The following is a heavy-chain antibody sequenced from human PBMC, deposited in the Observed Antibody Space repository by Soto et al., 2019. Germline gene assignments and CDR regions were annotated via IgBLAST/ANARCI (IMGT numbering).Heavy chain of an antibody. CDR1: AFTVRSNY. CDR3: ARDPIAVAGTYDY. Sequence: GGSLRLSCAASAFTVRSNYMNWVRQAPGKGLEWVSSISSSSSYIYYADSVKGRFTTSRDNAKNSLYLQMNSLRAEDTAVYYCARDPIAVAGTYDYWGQGTLVTVSS. CDR2: ISSSSSYI. V-gene: IGHV3-21*01. J-gene: IGHJ4*02. D-gene: IGHD6-19*01.